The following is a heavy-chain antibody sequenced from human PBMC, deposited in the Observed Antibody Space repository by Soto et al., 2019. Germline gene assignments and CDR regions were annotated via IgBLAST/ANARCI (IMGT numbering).Heavy chain of an antibody. D-gene: IGHD4-17*01. CDR3: ARPADGDYDGLDY. J-gene: IGHJ4*02. V-gene: IGHV4-34*01. CDR1: GGSFSGYY. Sequence: SETLSLTCAVYGGSFSGYYWSWIRQPPGKGLEWIGEINHSGSTNYNPSLKSRVTISVDTSKNQFSLKLSSVTAADTAVYYCARPADGDYDGLDYWGQGTLVTVSS. CDR2: INHSGST.